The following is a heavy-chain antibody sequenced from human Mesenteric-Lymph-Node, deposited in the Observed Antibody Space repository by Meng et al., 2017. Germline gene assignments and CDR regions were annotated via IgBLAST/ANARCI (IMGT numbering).Heavy chain of an antibody. V-gene: IGHV2-5*02. J-gene: IGHJ4*02. D-gene: IGHD6-19*01. Sequence: QITLKESCPTLVKPTQTLTLTCTFSGFSLSTSGVGVGWIRQPPGKALEWLALIYWDDDKRYSPSLKSRLTITKDTSKNQVVLTMTNMDPVDTATYYCAHVFGSGWTPLYYFDYWGQGTLVTVSS. CDR2: IYWDDDK. CDR3: AHVFGSGWTPLYYFDY. CDR1: GFSLSTSGVG.